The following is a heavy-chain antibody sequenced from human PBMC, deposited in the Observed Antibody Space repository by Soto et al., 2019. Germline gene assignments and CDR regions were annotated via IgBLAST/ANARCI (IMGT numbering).Heavy chain of an antibody. Sequence: GGSLRLSCAASGFTFSSYAMHWVRQAPGKGLEWVAVISYDGSNKYYADSVKGRFTISRDNSKNTLYLQMNSLRAEDTAVYYCAREAAYYDILTGYYKSPKGAFDIWGQGTMVTVSS. CDR2: ISYDGSNK. J-gene: IGHJ3*02. CDR3: AREAAYYDILTGYYKSPKGAFDI. CDR1: GFTFSSYA. D-gene: IGHD3-9*01. V-gene: IGHV3-30*04.